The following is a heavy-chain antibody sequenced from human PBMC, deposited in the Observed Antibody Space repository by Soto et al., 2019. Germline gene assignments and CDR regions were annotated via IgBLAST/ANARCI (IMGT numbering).Heavy chain of an antibody. CDR2: INGGKGNT. CDR3: ARDTYYGSGSYNYFDY. CDR1: RYTFTKYT. J-gene: IGHJ4*02. Sequence: ASVKVSCKASRYTFTKYTIHWVRQAPRQRLEWLGWINGGKGNTKYSQKFQGRVTITRDTSASTAYMELSSLRSEDTAVYYCARDTYYGSGSYNYFDYWGQGTLVTVSS. D-gene: IGHD3-10*01. V-gene: IGHV1-3*01.